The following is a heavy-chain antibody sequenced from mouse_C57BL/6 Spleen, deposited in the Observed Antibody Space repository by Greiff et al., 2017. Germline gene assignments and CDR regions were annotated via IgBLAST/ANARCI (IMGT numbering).Heavy chain of an antibody. CDR2: IDPNSGGT. D-gene: IGHD2-3*01. CDR1: GYTFTSYW. Sequence: QVQLQQPGAELVKPGASVKLSCKASGYTFTSYWMHWVKQRPGRGLEWIGRIDPNSGGTKYNEKFKSKATLTVDKPSSTAYMQLSSLTSEDSAVYYCASSRYDGYYGWYFDVWGTGTTVTVSS. J-gene: IGHJ1*03. CDR3: ASSRYDGYYGWYFDV. V-gene: IGHV1-72*01.